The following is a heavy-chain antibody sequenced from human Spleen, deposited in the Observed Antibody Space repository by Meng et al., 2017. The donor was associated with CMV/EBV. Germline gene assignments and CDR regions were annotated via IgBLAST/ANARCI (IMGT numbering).Heavy chain of an antibody. Sequence: YGVRQAQGKGLEWLSSISSSSSYIYHADSMKGRFTVSRDNAKNSVYLQMNSLRAEDTAVYYCARDLAPQSDYYDSSGYYYLPKGFDYWGQGTLVTVSS. J-gene: IGHJ4*02. CDR2: ISSSSSYI. V-gene: IGHV3-21*01. CDR3: ARDLAPQSDYYDSSGYYYLPKGFDY. D-gene: IGHD3-22*01.